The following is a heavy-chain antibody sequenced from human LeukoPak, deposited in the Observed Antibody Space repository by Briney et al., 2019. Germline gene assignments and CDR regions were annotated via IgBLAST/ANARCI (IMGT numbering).Heavy chain of an antibody. Sequence: ASVKVSCKASGYTFTSYGISWVRQAPGQGLEWMGWISGYNGETNYVQKFLGRVTMTIDSSTSTAYMELRSLRSDDTAVYYCAREEGGNYYYMDVWGKGTTVTVSS. CDR3: AREEGGNYYYMDV. V-gene: IGHV1-18*01. D-gene: IGHD3-16*01. J-gene: IGHJ6*03. CDR1: GYTFTSYG. CDR2: ISGYNGET.